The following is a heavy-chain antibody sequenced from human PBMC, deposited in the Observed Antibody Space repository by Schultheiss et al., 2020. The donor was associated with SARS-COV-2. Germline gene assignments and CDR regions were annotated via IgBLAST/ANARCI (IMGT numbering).Heavy chain of an antibody. CDR2: ISSSGSTI. CDR3: ARDLTLSYYDSSGPPLVY. D-gene: IGHD3-22*01. Sequence: GGSLRLSCAASGFTFSTYWMTWVRQAPGKGLEWVSYISSSGSTIYYADSVKGRFTISRDNSKNTLYLQMNSLRAEDTAVYYCARDLTLSYYDSSGPPLVYWGQGTLVTVSS. V-gene: IGHV3-48*01. J-gene: IGHJ4*02. CDR1: GFTFSTYW.